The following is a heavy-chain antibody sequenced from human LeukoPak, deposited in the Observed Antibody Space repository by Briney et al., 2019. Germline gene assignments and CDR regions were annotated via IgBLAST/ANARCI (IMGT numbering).Heavy chain of an antibody. Sequence: SGGSLRLSRAASGFILSDYNMNWVRQAPGKGLQWVSFIAISATYITYADSVKGRFTISRDNAKNSLYLQMNSLRAEDTAVYYCASDLSATARADDSWGQKTLVTVSS. CDR3: ASDLSATARADDS. CDR2: IAISATYI. D-gene: IGHD1-26*01. CDR1: GFILSDYN. V-gene: IGHV3-21*01. J-gene: IGHJ4*02.